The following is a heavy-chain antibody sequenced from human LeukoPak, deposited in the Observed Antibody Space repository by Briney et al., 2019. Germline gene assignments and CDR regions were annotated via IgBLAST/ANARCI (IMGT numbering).Heavy chain of an antibody. V-gene: IGHV4-39*01. CDR1: GGSISSSSYY. CDR3: ARHQWHYYYYMGV. D-gene: IGHD6-19*01. J-gene: IGHJ6*03. Sequence: SETLSLTCTVSGGSISSSSYYWGWIRQPPGKGLESLGSIYYSGSTYYNPSLKSRVTISVDTSKNQFSLKLSSVTAADTAVYYCARHQWHYYYYMGVWGKGSTVTVSS. CDR2: IYYSGST.